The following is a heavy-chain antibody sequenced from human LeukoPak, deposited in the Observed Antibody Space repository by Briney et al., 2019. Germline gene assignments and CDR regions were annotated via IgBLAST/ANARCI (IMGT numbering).Heavy chain of an antibody. CDR1: GFTFSTYA. CDR2: ISYDGSNK. J-gene: IGHJ4*02. CDR3: YTAMADY. V-gene: IGHV3-30*04. D-gene: IGHD5-18*01. Sequence: PGRSLRLSCAASGFTFSTYAMHWVRQAPGKGLEWVAVISYDGSNKYYADSVKGRFTISRDNSKNTLYLQMNSLRAEDTAVYYCYTAMADYWGQGTLVTVSS.